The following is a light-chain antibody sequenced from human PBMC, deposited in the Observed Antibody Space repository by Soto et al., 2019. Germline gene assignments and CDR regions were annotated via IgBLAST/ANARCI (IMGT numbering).Light chain of an antibody. CDR1: QSVSNY. CDR2: GSS. Sequence: EIVFTQSPGTLSLSPGERATPSCRTSQSVSNYLAWYQHKPGQAPRLLIYGSSSRATGIPDRFTGSASGTDFTLTISRLEPEDFAVYYCQQYAESPRTFGQGTKVDIK. J-gene: IGKJ1*01. CDR3: QQYAESPRT. V-gene: IGKV3-20*01.